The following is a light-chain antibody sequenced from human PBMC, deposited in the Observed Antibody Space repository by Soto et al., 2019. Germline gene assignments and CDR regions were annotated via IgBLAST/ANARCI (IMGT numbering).Light chain of an antibody. V-gene: IGKV3-15*01. CDR1: QYINTR. Sequence: DIVLTQSPATLSWFPADSVTRSSRASQYINTRLARYQHKHGQTPRLLIYDTSTRATGVPTRFSGSRSGAEFTLTINSLQSEDFEVYYCQPYKNWPLTFGGGTKVDIK. CDR2: DTS. J-gene: IGKJ4*01. CDR3: QPYKNWPLT.